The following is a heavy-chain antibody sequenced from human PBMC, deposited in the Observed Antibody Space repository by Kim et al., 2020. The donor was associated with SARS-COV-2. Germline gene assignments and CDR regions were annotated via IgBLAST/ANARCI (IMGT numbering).Heavy chain of an antibody. CDR2: ISSSGSTI. D-gene: IGHD6-19*01. J-gene: IGHJ5*02. CDR3: ARVPPNSSGWFP. V-gene: IGHV3-48*03. CDR1: GFTFSSYE. Sequence: GGSLRLSCAASGFTFSSYEMNWVRQAPGKGLEWVSYISSSGSTIYYADSVKGRFTISRDNAKNSLYLQMNSLRAEDTAVYYCARVPPNSSGWFPWGQGTLVTVSS.